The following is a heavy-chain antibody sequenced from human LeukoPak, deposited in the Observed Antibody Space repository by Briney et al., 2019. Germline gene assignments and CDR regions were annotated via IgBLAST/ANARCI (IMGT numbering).Heavy chain of an antibody. CDR2: ISGSGGST. Sequence: PGGSLRLSCAASGFTFSSYAMSWVRQAPGKGLEWVSAISGSGGSTYYADSVKGRFTISRDNSKNTLYLQMNSLRAEDTAVYYCAKAPTGSIAVAGTTLTFGGQGTLVTVSS. D-gene: IGHD6-19*01. J-gene: IGHJ4*02. V-gene: IGHV3-23*01. CDR1: GFTFSSYA. CDR3: AKAPTGSIAVAGTTLTF.